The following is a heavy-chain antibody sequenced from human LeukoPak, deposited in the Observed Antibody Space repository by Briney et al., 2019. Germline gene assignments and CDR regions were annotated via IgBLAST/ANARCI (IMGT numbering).Heavy chain of an antibody. D-gene: IGHD1-26*01. CDR3: ARSMGMYSGSYYGDY. V-gene: IGHV1-2*02. CDR2: INPNSGGT. J-gene: IGHJ4*02. Sequence: ASVKVSCKASGYTFTGYYIHWVRQAPGQGLEWMGWINPNSGGTNYAQKFQGRVTMTRDTSISTAYMELSRLRSDDAAVYYCARSMGMYSGSYYGDYWGQGTLVTVSS. CDR1: GYTFTGYY.